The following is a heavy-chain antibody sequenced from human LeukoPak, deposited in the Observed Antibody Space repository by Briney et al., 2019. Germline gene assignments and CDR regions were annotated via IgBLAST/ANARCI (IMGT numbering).Heavy chain of an antibody. V-gene: IGHV4-34*01. Sequence: SETLSLTCAVYGGSFSGYYWSWIRQPPGKGLEWIGEINHSGSTNYNPSLKSRVTISVDTSKNQFSLQMSSVTAADTAVYYCARGVFLFYYYGMDVWGQGTTVTVSS. CDR3: ARGVFLFYYYGMDV. CDR2: INHSGST. J-gene: IGHJ6*02. D-gene: IGHD2-21*01. CDR1: GGSFSGYY.